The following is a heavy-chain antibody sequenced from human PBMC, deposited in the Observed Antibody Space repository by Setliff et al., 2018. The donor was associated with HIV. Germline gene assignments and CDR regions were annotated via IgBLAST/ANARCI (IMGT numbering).Heavy chain of an antibody. CDR2: MNPHSGKT. CDR3: ARTDRDP. Sequence: ASVKVSCKASGYSFTTYDINWVRQATGQGLEWMGWMNPHSGKTGYAQEFLGRVTMTWDTSTSTAYMELSSLRSDDTAVYYCARTDRDPWGQGTLVTVTS. CDR1: GYSFTTYD. V-gene: IGHV1-8*01. J-gene: IGHJ5*01.